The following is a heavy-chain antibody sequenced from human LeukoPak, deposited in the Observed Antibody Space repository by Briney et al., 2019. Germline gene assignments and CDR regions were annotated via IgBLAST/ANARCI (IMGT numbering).Heavy chain of an antibody. Sequence: GGSLRLSCAASGFTFSSYWMSWVRQAPGKGLEWVSYISSSGSTIYYADSVKGRFTISRDNAKNSLYLQMNSLRAEDTAVYYCATDLFDYMDVWGKGTTVTVSS. V-gene: IGHV3-48*04. CDR3: ATDLFDYMDV. D-gene: IGHD2-21*01. J-gene: IGHJ6*03. CDR2: ISSSGSTI. CDR1: GFTFSSYW.